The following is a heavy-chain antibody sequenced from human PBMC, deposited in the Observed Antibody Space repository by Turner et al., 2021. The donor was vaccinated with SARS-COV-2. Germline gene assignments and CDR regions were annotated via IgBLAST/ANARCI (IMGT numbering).Heavy chain of an antibody. V-gene: IGHV1-69*10. D-gene: IGHD3-10*01. J-gene: IGHJ6*02. CDR1: GGTFSSYS. Sequence: QVQLVQSGAEVRKPGSCVKVSCKASGGTFSSYSISWVRPASGQGLEWMGGISPIRGIANNAQECQGRVTITADKSTSTAYMELSSLRYEDTAVYYCARGATMVRAVIMEPHYYYDGMGVWGQGTTVTVSS. CDR3: ARGATMVRAVIMEPHYYYDGMGV. CDR2: ISPIRGIA.